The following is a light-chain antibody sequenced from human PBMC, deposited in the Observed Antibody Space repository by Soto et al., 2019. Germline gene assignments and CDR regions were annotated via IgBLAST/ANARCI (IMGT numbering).Light chain of an antibody. J-gene: IGKJ2*01. CDR1: QTINSN. CDR2: GAS. V-gene: IGKV3-15*01. CDR3: QQYHNWPPQYT. Sequence: EIVMTQSPATLSVSPGERATVSCRASQTINSNLAWYQQKPGQAPRLLIHGASTRATGVPARFSDSGSVTEFTLTISSLQSEDFAVYYCQQYHNWPPQYTFGQGTKLQI.